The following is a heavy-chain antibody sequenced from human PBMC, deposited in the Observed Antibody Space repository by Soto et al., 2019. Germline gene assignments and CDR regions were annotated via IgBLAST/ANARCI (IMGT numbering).Heavy chain of an antibody. CDR1: GYTLTGYY. D-gene: IGHD3-22*01. CDR3: ARQPKYYYDSSGSAHPFYYGMDV. J-gene: IGHJ6*02. Sequence: ASVKVSCKASGYTLTGYYMHWVRQAPGQGLEWMGCINPNSGGTNYAQKLQGRVTMTRDTSISTAYMELSRLRSDDTAVYYCARQPKYYYDSSGSAHPFYYGMDVWGQGTTVTVSS. V-gene: IGHV1-2*02. CDR2: INPNSGGT.